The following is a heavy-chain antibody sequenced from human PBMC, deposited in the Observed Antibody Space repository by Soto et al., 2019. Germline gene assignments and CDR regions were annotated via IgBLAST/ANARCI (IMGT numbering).Heavy chain of an antibody. J-gene: IGHJ4*02. V-gene: IGHV3-30*18. CDR3: AKHLSL. CDR1: GFTFSSYG. Sequence: QVQLLESGGGVVQPGRSLRLSCAASGFTFSSYGMHWVRQAPGKGLEWVAVISYDGSTTYYADSVKGRFTIFRDNSKNTLYLQMNSLRAEDTAVYYCAKHLSLWGQGTLVTVFS. CDR2: ISYDGSTT.